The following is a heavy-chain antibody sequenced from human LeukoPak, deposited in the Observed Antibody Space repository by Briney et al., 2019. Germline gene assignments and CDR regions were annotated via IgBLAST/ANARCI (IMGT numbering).Heavy chain of an antibody. CDR2: IHTIEKT. V-gene: IGHV4-4*07. J-gene: IGHJ4*02. CDR3: ASTLKWLAFDY. D-gene: IGHD3-22*01. Sequence: SETLSLTCAVSGGSISTYFWSWIRQAPGKGLEWIGNIHTIEKTNYNPSLKSRVSLSLDTSKKQFSLKMTSVTTADTAVYYCASTLKWLAFDYWDQGTLVTVSS. CDR1: GGSISTYF.